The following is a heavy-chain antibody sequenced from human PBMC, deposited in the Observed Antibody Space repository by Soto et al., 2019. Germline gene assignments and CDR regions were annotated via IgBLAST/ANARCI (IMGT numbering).Heavy chain of an antibody. Sequence: EVQLLESGGGWVQPGGSLGLSGAASGSTFSGYAMGWVPQVPGKGLEWVSAISGSGGSTYYADSVKGRFTISRDNSKNTLYLQMNSLRAEDTAVYYCAKESSYSNPLTAARECFDYWGQGTLVTVSS. V-gene: IGHV3-23*01. D-gene: IGHD4-4*01. CDR1: GSTFSGYA. J-gene: IGHJ4*02. CDR2: ISGSGGST. CDR3: AKESSYSNPLTAARECFDY.